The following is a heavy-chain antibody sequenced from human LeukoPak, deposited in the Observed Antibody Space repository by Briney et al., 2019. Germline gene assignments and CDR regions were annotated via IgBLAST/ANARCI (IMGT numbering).Heavy chain of an antibody. CDR1: GFTFSSYS. CDR3: AREAHARVGIVVVIGAFDI. V-gene: IGHV3-48*04. J-gene: IGHJ3*02. D-gene: IGHD3-22*01. CDR2: ISSSGSTI. Sequence: PGGSLRLSCAASGFTFSSYSMNWVRQAPGKGLEWVSYISSSGSTIYYADSVKGRFTISRDNAKNSLYLQMNSLRAEDTAVYYCAREAHARVGIVVVIGAFDIWGQGTMVTVSS.